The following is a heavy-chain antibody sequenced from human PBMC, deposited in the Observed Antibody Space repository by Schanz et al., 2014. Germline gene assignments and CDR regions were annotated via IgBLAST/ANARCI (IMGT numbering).Heavy chain of an antibody. Sequence: VQLVESGGGLAKPGGSLRLSCASSGFTFGENYMHWIRQAPGKGLEWVAGISGAGGSTYYVDSVKGRFTISRDNSRNTMYLQMTGLRAEDTAIYYCAKGKDSPYYFDDWGQGTLVTVSS. J-gene: IGHJ4*02. V-gene: IGHV3-23*04. D-gene: IGHD2-15*01. CDR3: AKGKDSPYYFDD. CDR1: GFTFGENY. CDR2: ISGAGGST.